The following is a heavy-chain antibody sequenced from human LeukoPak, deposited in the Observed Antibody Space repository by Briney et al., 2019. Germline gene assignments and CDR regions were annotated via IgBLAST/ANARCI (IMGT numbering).Heavy chain of an antibody. Sequence: SDTLSLTCTVSGGSISSISYDWGWIRQPPGKGLEWIGSISYSGSTYYNPSLKSRVTISVDTSKNQFSLKLSSVTAADTAVYYCASYCSTTSCLRRAFDIWGQGTMVTVSS. CDR3: ASYCSTTSCLRRAFDI. CDR1: GGSISSISYD. CDR2: ISYSGST. J-gene: IGHJ3*02. D-gene: IGHD2-2*01. V-gene: IGHV4-39*01.